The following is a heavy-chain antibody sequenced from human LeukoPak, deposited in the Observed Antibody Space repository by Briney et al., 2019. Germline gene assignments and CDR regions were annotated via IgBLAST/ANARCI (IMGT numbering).Heavy chain of an antibody. CDR2: IYYSGST. Sequence: SETLSLTCTVSGGSISSSSYYWGWIRQPPGKGLEWIGSIYYSGSTYYNPSLKSRVTISVDTSKNQFSLKLSSVTAADTAVYYCARVGSSWWFWFDPWGQGTLVTVSS. J-gene: IGHJ5*02. V-gene: IGHV4-39*07. CDR1: GGSISSSSYY. CDR3: ARVGSSWWFWFDP. D-gene: IGHD6-13*01.